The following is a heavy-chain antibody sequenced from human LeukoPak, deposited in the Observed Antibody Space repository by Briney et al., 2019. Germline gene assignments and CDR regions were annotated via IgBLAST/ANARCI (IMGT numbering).Heavy chain of an antibody. CDR1: GFTFSIYC. Sequence: PGGSLRLSCAASGFTFSIYCMAWVRQAPGKGLEWVAHINQDGSKEHYMDSVKARFTISRDNAKNSLSLQMNSLRAEDTAVYYCVRDGGVSGYDLLDYWGQGTLVTVSS. D-gene: IGHD5-12*01. V-gene: IGHV3-7*01. CDR2: INQDGSKE. CDR3: VRDGGVSGYDLLDY. J-gene: IGHJ4*02.